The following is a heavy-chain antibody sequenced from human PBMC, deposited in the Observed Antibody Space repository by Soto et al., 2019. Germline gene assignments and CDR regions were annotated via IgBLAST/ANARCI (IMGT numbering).Heavy chain of an antibody. CDR2: ISGSGGST. CDR1: GFIFSNYW. V-gene: IGHV3-23*04. D-gene: IGHD4-4*01. Sequence: EVQLVESGGGLVQPGGSLRLSCAASGFIFSNYWMTWVRQAPGKGLEWVSAISGSGGSTYYADSVKGRFTISRDNSKNTLYLQMNSLRAEDTAVYYCAKHVGYSPRFYFDYWGQGTLVTVSS. CDR3: AKHVGYSPRFYFDY. J-gene: IGHJ4*02.